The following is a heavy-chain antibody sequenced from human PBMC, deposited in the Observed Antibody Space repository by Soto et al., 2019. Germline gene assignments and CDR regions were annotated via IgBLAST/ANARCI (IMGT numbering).Heavy chain of an antibody. D-gene: IGHD3-22*01. V-gene: IGHV3-33*01. J-gene: IGHJ4*02. CDR2: IWYDGSNK. CDR1: GFTFSSYG. CDR3: PREDYYDGSGYDS. Sequence: QVQLVESGGGVVQPGRSLRLSCAASGFTFSSYGMHWVRQAPGKGLEWVAVIWYDGSNKYYADSVKGRFTISRDNSKNPLYLQMTSLRDEDTAVYYCPREDYYDGSGYDSWGQGNLVAVA.